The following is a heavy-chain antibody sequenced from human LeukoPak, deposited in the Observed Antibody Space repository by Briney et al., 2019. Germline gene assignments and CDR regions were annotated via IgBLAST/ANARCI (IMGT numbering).Heavy chain of an antibody. CDR2: ISGSGGRT. J-gene: IGHJ4*02. CDR1: GFAFSGLT. V-gene: IGHV3-23*01. CDR3: AKAGVVVIKPAFDH. Sequence: GGSLRLSSAASGFAFSGLTMSWVRQGPGKGLEWVSSISGSGGRTYYADSVKGRFTISRDNSKNTLYLQMNSLRAEDTAVYYCAKAGVVVIKPAFDHWGQGTLVTVSS. D-gene: IGHD3-22*01.